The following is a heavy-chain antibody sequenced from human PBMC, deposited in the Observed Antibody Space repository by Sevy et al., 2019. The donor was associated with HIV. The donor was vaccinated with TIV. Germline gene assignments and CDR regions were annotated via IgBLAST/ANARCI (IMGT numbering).Heavy chain of an antibody. Sequence: GGSLRLSCAASGFSFSSYEMNWVRQAPGKGLEWFSYISSSGTTIYYADSVKGRFTVSRDNAKNSLYLQMNSLRGEDTSVSYCARDLPGDSRMDVWGLGTTVTVSS. D-gene: IGHD3-22*01. CDR1: GFSFSSYE. CDR2: ISSSGTTI. V-gene: IGHV3-48*03. J-gene: IGHJ6*02. CDR3: ARDLPGDSRMDV.